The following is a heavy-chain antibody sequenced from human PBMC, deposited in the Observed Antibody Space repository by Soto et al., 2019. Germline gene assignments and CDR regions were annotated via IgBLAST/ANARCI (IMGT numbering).Heavy chain of an antibody. CDR3: TTNYYDTSGYDNWFDP. J-gene: IGHJ5*02. D-gene: IGHD3-22*01. Sequence: PSETLSLTCTVSGDSVTSGGYYWSWSRQHPGKGLEWIGYISYSGNTNYNPSLKSRVAISVDTSKNEFSLKLSSVTAADTAVYYCTTNYYDTSGYDNWFDPWGQGTLVTVSS. V-gene: IGHV4-31*03. CDR1: GDSVTSGGYY. CDR2: ISYSGNT.